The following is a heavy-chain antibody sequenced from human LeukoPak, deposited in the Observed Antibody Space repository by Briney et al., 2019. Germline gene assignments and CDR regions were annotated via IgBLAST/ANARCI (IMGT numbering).Heavy chain of an antibody. Sequence: GGSLRLSCAASGFTFSSYELNWVRQAPGKGLEWVSYISSGSTIYYADSVKGRSTISRDNAKNSLYLQMNSLRAEDTAVYYCAREYGSGSYFDYWGQGTLVTVSS. V-gene: IGHV3-48*03. CDR3: AREYGSGSYFDY. CDR1: GFTFSSYE. D-gene: IGHD3-10*01. CDR2: ISSGSTI. J-gene: IGHJ4*02.